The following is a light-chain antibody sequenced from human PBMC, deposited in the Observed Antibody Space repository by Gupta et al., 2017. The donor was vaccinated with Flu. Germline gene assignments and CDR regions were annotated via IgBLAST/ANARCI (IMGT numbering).Light chain of an antibody. CDR1: SSDVGSYNL. CDR2: EGS. J-gene: IGLJ2*01. CDR3: CSYAGSSTVV. Sequence: QSALTQPASVSGSPGQSITISCTGTSSDVGSYNLVSWYQQHPGKAPKRMMYEGSKRPSGVSNRVSGSKSGNKASLTISGLQAEDETDDYCCSYAGSSTVVFGGGTKLTVL. V-gene: IGLV2-23*01.